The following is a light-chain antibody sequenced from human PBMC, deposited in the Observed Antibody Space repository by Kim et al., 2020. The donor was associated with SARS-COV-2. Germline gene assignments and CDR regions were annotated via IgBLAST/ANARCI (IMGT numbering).Light chain of an antibody. Sequence: RVTISCTGSSSNIGAGYDVHWYQQLPGTAPKLLIYGNSNRPSGVPDRFCGSKSGTSASLAITGLQAEDEAEYYCQSYDSSLSGYVFGTGTKVTVL. V-gene: IGLV1-40*01. CDR1: SSNIGAGYD. CDR3: QSYDSSLSGYV. CDR2: GNS. J-gene: IGLJ1*01.